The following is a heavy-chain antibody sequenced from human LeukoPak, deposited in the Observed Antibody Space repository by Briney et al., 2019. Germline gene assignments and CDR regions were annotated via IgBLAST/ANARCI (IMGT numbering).Heavy chain of an antibody. CDR3: ARTRGARDAFDL. V-gene: IGHV5-51*01. CDR1: GFRFNRDW. J-gene: IGHJ3*01. CDR2: IYPGDSDT. Sequence: GESLQISCKASGFRFNRDWIGWVRQMPGKGLGWMGIIYPGDSDTRYSPSFQGQVTISADKSVSAAYLQWNSLKASDSGIYYCARTRGARDAFDLWGQGTMVTVSS. D-gene: IGHD3/OR15-3a*01.